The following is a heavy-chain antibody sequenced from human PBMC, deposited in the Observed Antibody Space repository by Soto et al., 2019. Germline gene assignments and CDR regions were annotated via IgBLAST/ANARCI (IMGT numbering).Heavy chain of an antibody. Sequence: LRLSCAASGFTFSSYGMHLVRQAPGKGLEWVAVISYDGSNKYYADSVKGRFTISRDNSKNTLYLQMNSLRAEDTAVYYCAKRNGYGGSWYPHGMDVWGQGTTVTVSS. CDR1: GFTFSSYG. V-gene: IGHV3-30*18. D-gene: IGHD6-13*01. CDR3: AKRNGYGGSWYPHGMDV. CDR2: ISYDGSNK. J-gene: IGHJ6*02.